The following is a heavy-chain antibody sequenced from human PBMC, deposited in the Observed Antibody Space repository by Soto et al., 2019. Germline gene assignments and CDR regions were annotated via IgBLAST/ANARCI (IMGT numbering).Heavy chain of an antibody. V-gene: IGHV3-23*01. J-gene: IGHJ4*02. CDR1: GFTFSIYA. CDR2: ISGSGGST. D-gene: IGHD4-17*01. Sequence: GGSLKLSCAASGFTFSIYAMAGVRQAPGKGLEWVSAISGSGGSTYYADSVKGRFTISRDNSKNTLYLQMNSLRAEDTAVYYCASTAISTVTSSGVYYFDYWGQGTLVTVS. CDR3: ASTAISTVTSSGVYYFDY.